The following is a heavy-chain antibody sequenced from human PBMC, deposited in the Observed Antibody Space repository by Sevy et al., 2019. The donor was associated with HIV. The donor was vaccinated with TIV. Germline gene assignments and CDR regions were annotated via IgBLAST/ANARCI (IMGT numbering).Heavy chain of an antibody. CDR1: GFSFSSYA. J-gene: IGHJ4*02. D-gene: IGHD6-6*01. V-gene: IGHV3-30-3*01. CDR2: ISFDGTNK. CDR3: ARVRVPGQLGEFDY. Sequence: GGSLRLSCAASGFSFSSYAMHWVRQAPGKGLEGVAVISFDGTNKYYADSVEGRFTISRDNSKNTLYLQMNSLRLEDMAVYYCARVRVPGQLGEFDYWGQGTLVTVSS.